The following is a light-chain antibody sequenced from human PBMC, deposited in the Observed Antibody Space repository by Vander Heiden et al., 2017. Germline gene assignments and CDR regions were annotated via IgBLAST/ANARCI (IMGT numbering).Light chain of an antibody. J-gene: IGLJ2*01. CDR3: STYTSSSTLV. Sequence: QSSLTQPAFASESPVQSITIACTGNSSDVGGYNYVSWYQQHPGKAAKLMIYDVSNRSSGVSNRFYGSKAGNTASLTISGLQDEDEADYYCSTYTSSSTLVFGGGTKLTVL. V-gene: IGLV2-14*01. CDR2: DVS. CDR1: SSDVGGYNY.